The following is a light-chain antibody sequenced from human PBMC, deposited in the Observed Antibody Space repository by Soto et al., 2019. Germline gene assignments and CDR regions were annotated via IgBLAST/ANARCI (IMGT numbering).Light chain of an antibody. Sequence: DIVMTQSPLSLPVTPGEPASISCRSSQSLLHSHGYHYLDWYLQKPGQSPQLLLYLSSNRASGVPDRFSGSGSGTDFTLKISRVEAEDVGVYYCMHVLQSPSTFGQGTRLEIK. J-gene: IGKJ5*01. CDR2: LSS. CDR1: QSLLHSHGYHY. V-gene: IGKV2-28*01. CDR3: MHVLQSPST.